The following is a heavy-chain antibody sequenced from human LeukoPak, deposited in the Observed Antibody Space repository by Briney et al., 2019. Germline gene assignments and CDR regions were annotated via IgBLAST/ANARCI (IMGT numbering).Heavy chain of an antibody. J-gene: IGHJ4*02. CDR1: GGSISNYY. Sequence: SETPSLTCTVSGGSISNYYWSWIRQPPGKGLEWIGYIHYSGSTKYNPSLKSRVTMSIDPSKNQFSLKLSSVTAADTAVYYCASQYSSGWYVFDYWGQGALVTVSS. V-gene: IGHV4-59*01. CDR2: IHYSGST. CDR3: ASQYSSGWYVFDY. D-gene: IGHD6-19*01.